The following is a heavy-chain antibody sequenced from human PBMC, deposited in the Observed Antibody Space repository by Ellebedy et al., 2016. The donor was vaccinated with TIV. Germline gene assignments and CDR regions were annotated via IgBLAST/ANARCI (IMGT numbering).Heavy chain of an antibody. CDR1: GGSFSGYY. V-gene: IGHV4-34*01. CDR3: ARECGGGSCYGDY. Sequence: SETLSLXXAVYGGSFSGYYWSWIRQPPGKGLEWIGEINHSGSTNYNPSLKSRVTISVDTSKNQFSLKLSSVTAADTAVYYCARECGGGSCYGDYWGQGTLVTVSS. CDR2: INHSGST. D-gene: IGHD2-15*01. J-gene: IGHJ4*02.